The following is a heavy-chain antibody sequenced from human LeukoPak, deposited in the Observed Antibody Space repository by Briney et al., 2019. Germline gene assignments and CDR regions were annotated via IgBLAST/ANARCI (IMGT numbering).Heavy chain of an antibody. V-gene: IGHV3-30-3*01. J-gene: IGHJ4*02. CDR2: ISSDGSDK. CDR3: ARDYPADY. Sequence: GGSLRLSCAASGFTFRSYPMHWVRQAPGKGLEWVALISSDGSDKKYADSVKGRFTASRDNSKNTLYLQMHSLRVEDTAVYYCARDYPADYWGQGTLVTVSS. CDR1: GFTFRSYP.